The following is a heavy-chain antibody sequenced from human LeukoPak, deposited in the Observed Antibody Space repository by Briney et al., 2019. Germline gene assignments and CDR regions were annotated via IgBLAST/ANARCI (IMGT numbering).Heavy chain of an antibody. CDR1: GYTFTSYD. V-gene: IGHV1-8*03. D-gene: IGHD3-10*01. Sequence: GASVKVSCKASGYTFTSYDINWVRQATGQGLEWMGWMNPNSGNTGYAQKFQGRVTITRNTSISTAYMELSSLRSEDTAVYYCARVGVTMVRGVIIYYYYYMDVWGKGTTVTVSS. J-gene: IGHJ6*03. CDR3: ARVGVTMVRGVIIYYYYYMDV. CDR2: MNPNSGNT.